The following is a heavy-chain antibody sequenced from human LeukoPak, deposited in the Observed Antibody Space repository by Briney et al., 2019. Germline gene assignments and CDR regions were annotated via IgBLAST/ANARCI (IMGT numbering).Heavy chain of an antibody. CDR2: ISFDGSQK. CDR3: ARDLAGDFDY. J-gene: IGHJ4*02. Sequence: PGGSLRLSCAASGFTFSNYGMHWVRQAPGKGLEWVALISFDGSQKYYADSVKGRFTISRDNAKNTLYLQMNSLRAEDTAVYYCARDLAGDFDYWGQGTLVTVSS. V-gene: IGHV3-33*01. CDR1: GFTFSNYG. D-gene: IGHD7-27*01.